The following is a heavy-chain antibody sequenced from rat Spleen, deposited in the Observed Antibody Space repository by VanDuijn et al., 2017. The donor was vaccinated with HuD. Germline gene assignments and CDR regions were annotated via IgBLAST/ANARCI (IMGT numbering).Heavy chain of an antibody. CDR2: ISYEGSST. J-gene: IGHJ3*01. D-gene: IGHD1-10*01. CDR1: GFTFSDYY. CDR3: ARYNNGFAY. Sequence: EVQLVESGGGLVQPGRSLKLSCVASGFTFSDYYMAWVRQAPKKGLEWVASISYEGSSTYYGDSVKGRFTISRDNAKSTLYLQMDSLRSEDTATYYCARYNNGFAYWGQGTLVTVSS. V-gene: IGHV5-22*01.